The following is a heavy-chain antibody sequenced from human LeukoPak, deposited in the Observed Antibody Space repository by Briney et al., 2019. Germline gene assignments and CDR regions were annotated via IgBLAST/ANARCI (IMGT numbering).Heavy chain of an antibody. CDR1: GYIFTDYW. V-gene: IGHV5-51*01. D-gene: IGHD1-26*01. Sequence: GESLKISCQASGYIFTDYWIGWVRQMPGKGLEWMAIIHCDGSKTTYSPSFQSQVTISVDKSSSTTYLQWHRLKASDTAIYFCARRAELGMRYFDYWGQGALLTVSP. J-gene: IGHJ4*02. CDR3: ARRAELGMRYFDY. CDR2: IHCDGSKT.